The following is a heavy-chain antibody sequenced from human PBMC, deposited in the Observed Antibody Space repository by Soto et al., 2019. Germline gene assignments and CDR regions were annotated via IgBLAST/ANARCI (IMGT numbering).Heavy chain of an antibody. CDR2: TKEDGAEK. J-gene: IGHJ6*02. Sequence: GGSLRLSCAASGFTFSRYWMSWVRQAPGKGLEWVASTKEDGAEKYYVDSVEGRFTISRDNAENSLYLHMNSLRAEDTAVYHCARGWGYFDNSGFPYFYAMDVWGQGTTVTVSS. CDR3: ARGWGYFDNSGFPYFYAMDV. V-gene: IGHV3-7*01. D-gene: IGHD3-22*01. CDR1: GFTFSRYW.